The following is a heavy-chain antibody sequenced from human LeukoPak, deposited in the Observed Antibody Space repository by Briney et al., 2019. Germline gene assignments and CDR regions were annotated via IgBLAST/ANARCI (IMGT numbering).Heavy chain of an antibody. Sequence: SETLSLTCAVYGGSFSGYYWSWIRQPPGKGLEWIGSIYHSGGTYYNPSLKSRVTISVDTSKNQFSLKLSSVTAADTAVYYCARDQPYIDVWGKGTTVTVSS. CDR3: ARDQPYIDV. V-gene: IGHV4-34*01. CDR2: IYHSGGT. CDR1: GGSFSGYY. J-gene: IGHJ6*03.